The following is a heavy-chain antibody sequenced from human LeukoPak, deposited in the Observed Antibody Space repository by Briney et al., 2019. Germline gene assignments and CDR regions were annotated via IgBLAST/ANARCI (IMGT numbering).Heavy chain of an antibody. D-gene: IGHD5-24*01. CDR3: AKEGRWLQLGGAFDI. V-gene: IGHV3-30*02. Sequence: DSVKGRFTISRDNSKNTLYLQMSSLRPEDTAVYYCAKEGRWLQLGGAFDIWGQGTMVTVSS. J-gene: IGHJ3*02.